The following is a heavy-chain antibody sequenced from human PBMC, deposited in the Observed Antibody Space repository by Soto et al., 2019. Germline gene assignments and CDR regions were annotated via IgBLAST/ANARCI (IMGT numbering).Heavy chain of an antibody. Sequence: SETLSLTCTVSGGSISSYYWSWIRQPPGKGLEWIGYIYYSGSTNYNPSLKSRVTISVDTSKNQFSLKLSSVTAADTAVYYCARGGAGYDYVWGSYRSSRDYFDYWGQGTLVTVSS. D-gene: IGHD3-16*02. CDR3: ARGGAGYDYVWGSYRSSRDYFDY. CDR1: GGSISSYY. CDR2: IYYSGST. V-gene: IGHV4-59*01. J-gene: IGHJ4*02.